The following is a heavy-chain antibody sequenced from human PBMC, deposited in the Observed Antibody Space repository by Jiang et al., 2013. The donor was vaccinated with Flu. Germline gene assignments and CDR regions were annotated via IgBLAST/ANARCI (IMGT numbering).Heavy chain of an antibody. Sequence: ELLKPSETLSLTCTVSGGSISSYYWSWIRQPPGKGLEWIGYIYYSGSTNYNPSLKSRVTISVDTSKNQFSLKLSSVTAADTAVYYCARVKRPTGTDYDSSGYYLNHDAFDIWGQ. CDR1: GGSISSYY. J-gene: IGHJ3*02. D-gene: IGHD3-22*01. CDR2: IYYSGST. CDR3: ARVKRPTGTDYDSSGYYLNHDAFDI. V-gene: IGHV4-59*01.